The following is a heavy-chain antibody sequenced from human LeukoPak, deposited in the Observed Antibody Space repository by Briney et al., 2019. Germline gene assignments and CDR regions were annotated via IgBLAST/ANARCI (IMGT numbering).Heavy chain of an antibody. V-gene: IGHV3-48*02. CDR2: ISSSSSTI. CDR3: ARGMTVAGTYFDY. Sequence: GGSLRLSCAASGFSFSSDNMNWVRQAPGKGLEWVSYISSSSSTIYYTDSVKGRFTISRDNAKNSLYLQMNSLGDEDTAVYYCARGMTVAGTYFDYWGQGTLVTVSS. CDR1: GFSFSSDN. D-gene: IGHD6-19*01. J-gene: IGHJ4*02.